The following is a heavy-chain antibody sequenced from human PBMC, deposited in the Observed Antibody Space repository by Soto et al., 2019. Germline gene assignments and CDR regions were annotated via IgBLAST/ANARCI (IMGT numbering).Heavy chain of an antibody. CDR2: ISSSGSTI. V-gene: IGHV3-48*03. CDR1: GFTFSSYE. D-gene: IGHD2-15*01. J-gene: IGHJ4*02. Sequence: EVQLVESGGGLVQPGGSLRLSCAASGFTFSSYEMNWVRQAPGKGLEWVSYISSSGSTIHYADSGKGRFTISRDNAKNSLYLQMNSLRTEDTAFYYCATQGGGNLDCWGQGTLVTVSS. CDR3: ATQGGGNLDC.